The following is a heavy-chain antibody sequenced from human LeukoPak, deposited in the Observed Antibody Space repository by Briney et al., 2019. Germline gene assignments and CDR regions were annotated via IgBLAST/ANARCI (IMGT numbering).Heavy chain of an antibody. J-gene: IGHJ5*02. V-gene: IGHV4-34*01. CDR3: LGDVIVVASTTNNRLDP. CDR2: VNDSGGT. CDR1: IDSFTNYY. Sequence: SETLSLTCAVYIDSFTNYYWNWIRQTPGKGLEWIGEVNDSGGTNINPSLRSRVILSVDTSKNQFSLKLISVTAADTAVYYCLGDVIVVASTTNNRLDPWGQGTLVTVSS. D-gene: IGHD2-15*01.